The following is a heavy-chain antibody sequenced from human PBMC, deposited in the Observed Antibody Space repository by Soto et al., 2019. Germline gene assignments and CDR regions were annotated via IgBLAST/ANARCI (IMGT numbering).Heavy chain of an antibody. CDR3: ARVFSSGSGWMYYFDF. J-gene: IGHJ4*02. D-gene: IGHD6-19*01. V-gene: IGHV4-4*02. Sequence: QVQLQESGPGLVESSGTLSLTCEVSSGSISSGNWWSWVRQPPGKGLEWIGEIYYTGATNYNPSLKSRVTMTIDKSKDQFSLNLRSATAADTAVYYCARVFSSGSGWMYYFDFWGQGIQVSVSS. CDR1: SGSISSGNW. CDR2: IYYTGAT.